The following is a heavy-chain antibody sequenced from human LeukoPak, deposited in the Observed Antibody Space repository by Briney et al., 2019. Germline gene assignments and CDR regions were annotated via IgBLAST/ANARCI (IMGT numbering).Heavy chain of an antibody. V-gene: IGHV4-30-4*01. CDR1: GGSISSGDYY. CDR3: ARDPLTYYYDSSGAFDI. J-gene: IGHJ3*02. D-gene: IGHD3-22*01. CDR2: NYYSGST. Sequence: SETLSLTCTVSGGSISSGDYYWSWIRQPPGQGLEWIGYNYYSGSTYYNPSLKSRVTISVDTSKNQFSLKLSSVTAADTAVYYCARDPLTYYYDSSGAFDIWGQGTMVTVSS.